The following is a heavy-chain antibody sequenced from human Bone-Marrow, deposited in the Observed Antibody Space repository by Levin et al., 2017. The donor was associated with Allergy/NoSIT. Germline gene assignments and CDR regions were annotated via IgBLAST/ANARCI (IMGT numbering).Heavy chain of an antibody. J-gene: IGHJ6*02. CDR1: GFAFGKYD. CDR3: VREYYDMLTGYDGMDV. CDR2: IGISSDT. V-gene: IGHV3-13*01. D-gene: IGHD3-9*01. Sequence: GGSLRLSCAATGFAFGKYDMHWVRQGRGKGLEWVSVIGISSDTYYADSVKGRFTIPRDNAKNTLYFQMNSLKDGDTAVYYCVREYYDMLTGYDGMDVWGQGTTVIVSS.